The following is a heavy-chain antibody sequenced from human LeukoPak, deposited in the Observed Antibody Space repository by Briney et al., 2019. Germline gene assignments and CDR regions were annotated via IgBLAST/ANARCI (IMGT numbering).Heavy chain of an antibody. D-gene: IGHD1-1*01. CDR3: AHFRGTAKYYFDY. CDR1: GGSISSSSYY. CDR2: IYYSGST. J-gene: IGHJ4*02. Sequence: SETLSLTCTVSGGSISSSSYYWGWIRQPPGKGLEWIGSIYYSGSTYYNPSLKSRVTISVDTSKNQFSLKLSSVTAADTAVYYCAHFRGTAKYYFDYWGQGTLVTVSS. V-gene: IGHV4-39*07.